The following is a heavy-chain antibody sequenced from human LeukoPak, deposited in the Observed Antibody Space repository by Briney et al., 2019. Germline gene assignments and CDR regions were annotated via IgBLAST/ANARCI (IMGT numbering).Heavy chain of an antibody. D-gene: IGHD3-16*01. CDR3: ANIMNYYYMDV. Sequence: GGSLRLSCAASGFTFSSDSMTWVRQAPGKGLEWVSTINNNGVSTFYADPVKGRFTISRDNSKNTLYLHMNSLSAEDTAVYYCANIMNYYYMDVWGKGTTVTVSS. J-gene: IGHJ6*03. CDR1: GFTFSSDS. V-gene: IGHV3-23*01. CDR2: INNNGVST.